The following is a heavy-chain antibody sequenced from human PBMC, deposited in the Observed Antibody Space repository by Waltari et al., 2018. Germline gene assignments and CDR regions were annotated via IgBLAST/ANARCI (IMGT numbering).Heavy chain of an antibody. J-gene: IGHJ4*02. V-gene: IGHV3-53*01. D-gene: IGHD2-2*01. CDR2: IYSGGST. Sequence: EVQLVESGGGLIQPGGSLRLSCAASGFTVSSNYMSWVRQAPGKGVEGVSVIYSGGSTYYADSVKGRFTISRDNSKNTLYLQMNSLRAEDTAVYYCARDPGPAAFDYWGQGTLVTVSS. CDR1: GFTVSSNY. CDR3: ARDPGPAAFDY.